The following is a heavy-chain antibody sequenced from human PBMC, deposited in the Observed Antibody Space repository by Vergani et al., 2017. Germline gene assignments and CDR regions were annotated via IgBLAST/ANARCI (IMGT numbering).Heavy chain of an antibody. CDR2: IYSGGST. Sequence: VQLVESGGGVVQPGGSLRLSCEASGFTFDDYAMHWVRQAPGKGLELGSLIYSGGSTYYADSGKGRFTISRHKSKNTLYLQMNSLRAEDTAVYYCARGGIFGVESDSFDIWGQGTMVTVSS. V-gene: IGHV3-53*04. D-gene: IGHD3-3*01. J-gene: IGHJ3*02. CDR1: GFTFDDYA. CDR3: ARGGIFGVESDSFDI.